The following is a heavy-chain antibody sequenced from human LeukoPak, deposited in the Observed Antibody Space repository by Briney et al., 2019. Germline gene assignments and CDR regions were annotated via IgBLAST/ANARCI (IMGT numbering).Heavy chain of an antibody. D-gene: IGHD1-26*01. Sequence: SETLSLTCTVSGGSISSYYWSWIRQPPGKGLEWIGYIYYSGSTNYNPSLKSRVTISVDTSKNQFSLKLSSVTAADTAVYYCARGSDPQDYFDYWGQGTLVTVSS. CDR2: IYYSGST. CDR1: GGSISSYY. V-gene: IGHV4-59*01. J-gene: IGHJ4*02. CDR3: ARGSDPQDYFDY.